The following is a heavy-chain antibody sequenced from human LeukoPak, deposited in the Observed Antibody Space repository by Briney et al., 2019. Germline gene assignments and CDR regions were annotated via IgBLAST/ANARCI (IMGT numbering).Heavy chain of an antibody. V-gene: IGHV3-21*01. CDR1: GFTFSSYS. Sequence: GGSLRLSCAASGFTFSSYSMNWVRQAPGKGLEWVSSISSSSSYIYYADSVKGRFTISRDNAKNSLYLQMNSLRAEDTAVYYCARERSDETVAAAAYDAFDIWGQGTMVTVSS. CDR3: ARERSDETVAAAAYDAFDI. CDR2: ISSSSSYI. D-gene: IGHD6-13*01. J-gene: IGHJ3*02.